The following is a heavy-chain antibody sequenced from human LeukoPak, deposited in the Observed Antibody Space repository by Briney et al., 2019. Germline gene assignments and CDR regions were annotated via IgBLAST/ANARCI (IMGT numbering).Heavy chain of an antibody. V-gene: IGHV3-23*01. J-gene: IGHJ6*02. CDR1: GFSFNKEW. D-gene: IGHD2-2*02. Sequence: GGSLRLSCAASGFSFNKEWMSWVRQAPGKGLEWVSAISGSGGSTYYADSVKGRFTISRDNSKNTLYLQMNSLRAEDTAVYYCAKVLGYCSSTSCYTSYYYYGMDVWGQGTTVTVSS. CDR3: AKVLGYCSSTSCYTSYYYYGMDV. CDR2: ISGSGGST.